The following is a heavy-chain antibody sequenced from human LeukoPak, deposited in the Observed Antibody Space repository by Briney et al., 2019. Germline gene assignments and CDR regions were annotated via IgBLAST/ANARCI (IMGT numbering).Heavy chain of an antibody. CDR2: ISGSGGST. D-gene: IGHD4-11*01. Sequence: GGSLRLSCAASGFTFSDYAMSWVRQAPGKGLEWVSAISGSGGSTYYADSVKGRFTISRDNSKNTLYLQMNSLRAEDTAVYYCAKGKQRRQYYFDYWGEGTLVTVSS. CDR3: AKGKQRRQYYFDY. V-gene: IGHV3-23*01. CDR1: GFTFSDYA. J-gene: IGHJ4*02.